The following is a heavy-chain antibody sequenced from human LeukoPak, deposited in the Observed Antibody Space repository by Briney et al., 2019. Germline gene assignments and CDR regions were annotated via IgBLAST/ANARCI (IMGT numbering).Heavy chain of an antibody. V-gene: IGHV1-18*01. D-gene: IGHD3-9*01. CDR2: ISAYNGNT. Sequence: VASVKVSCKASGYTFTSYGISWVRQAPGQGLEWMGWISAYNGNTNYAQKLQGRVTMTTDTSTSTAYMELRSLRSDDTAVYYCASFVDDILTGYPSAPFDYWGQGTLVTVSS. J-gene: IGHJ4*02. CDR3: ASFVDDILTGYPSAPFDY. CDR1: GYTFTSYG.